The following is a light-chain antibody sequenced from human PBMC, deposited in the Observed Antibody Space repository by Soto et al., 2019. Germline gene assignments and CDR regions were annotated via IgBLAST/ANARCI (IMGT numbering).Light chain of an antibody. CDR2: SNT. V-gene: IGLV1-44*01. J-gene: IGLJ1*01. CDR1: SSNIGSGV. CDR3: AAWDDSLNGPV. Sequence: QSVLIQPPSASGTPGQRVTISCSGSSSNIGSGVVNWYQQLPGTAPKLLIYSNTQRPSGVPDRFSGSKSGTSASLAISGLQSEDEADYYCAAWDDSLNGPVFGTGTKVTVL.